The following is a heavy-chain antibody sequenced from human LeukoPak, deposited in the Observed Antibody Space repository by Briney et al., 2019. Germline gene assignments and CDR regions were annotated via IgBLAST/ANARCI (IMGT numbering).Heavy chain of an antibody. Sequence: PGGSLRLSCAASEFTFSDYAMSWVRQAPGKGLEWVSSISDSGHATYYPDSVRGRFTVSRDNSKNTLYLQMNTLRAEDTAIYYCTKDRKKDSSGVGTYWGQGTLVTVSS. D-gene: IGHD2-15*01. CDR2: ISDSGHAT. J-gene: IGHJ4*02. CDR1: EFTFSDYA. V-gene: IGHV3-23*01. CDR3: TKDRKKDSSGVGTY.